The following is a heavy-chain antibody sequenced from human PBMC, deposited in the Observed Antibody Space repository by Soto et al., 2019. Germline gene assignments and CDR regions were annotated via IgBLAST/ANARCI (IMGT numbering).Heavy chain of an antibody. CDR3: AREYYYGSGSHYRTVFGYYYGMDV. CDR2: IWYDGSNK. J-gene: IGHJ6*02. V-gene: IGHV3-33*01. D-gene: IGHD3-10*01. Sequence: QVQLVESGGGVVQPGRSLRLSCAASGFTFSSYGMHWVRQAPGKGLEWVAVIWYDGSNKYYADSVKGRFTISRDNSKNTLYLQMNSLRAEDTAVYYCAREYYYGSGSHYRTVFGYYYGMDVWGQGTTVTVSS. CDR1: GFTFSSYG.